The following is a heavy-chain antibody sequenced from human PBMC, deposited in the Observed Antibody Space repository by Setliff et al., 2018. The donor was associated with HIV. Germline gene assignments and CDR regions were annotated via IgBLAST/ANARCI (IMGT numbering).Heavy chain of an antibody. CDR2: ISGGGGNK. CDR3: ARRPPDSYDSNGSRWYHYGIDV. J-gene: IGHJ6*02. V-gene: IGHV3-23*01. CDR1: GFTFSAFA. D-gene: IGHD3-22*01. Sequence: SLRLSCVASGFTFSAFAMTWVRQAPGTGLAWNATISGGGGNKYYAASVKGRFTISRDNSKNTLDHQINSLRAEDTAVYYCARRPPDSYDSNGSRWYHYGIDVWGQGTTVTVSS.